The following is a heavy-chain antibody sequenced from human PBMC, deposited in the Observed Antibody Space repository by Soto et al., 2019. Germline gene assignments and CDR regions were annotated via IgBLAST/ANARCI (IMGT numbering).Heavy chain of an antibody. D-gene: IGHD6-6*01. Sequence: VQLVESGGGVVQPGRSLRLSCAASGFTFSSYGMHWVRQAPGKGLEWVAVIWYDGSNKYYADSVKGRFTISRDNSKNTLYLQMNSLRAEDTAVYYCARGGGIAARPDYYYYMDVWGKGTTVTVSS. CDR1: GFTFSSYG. CDR3: ARGGGIAARPDYYYYMDV. V-gene: IGHV3-33*01. J-gene: IGHJ6*03. CDR2: IWYDGSNK.